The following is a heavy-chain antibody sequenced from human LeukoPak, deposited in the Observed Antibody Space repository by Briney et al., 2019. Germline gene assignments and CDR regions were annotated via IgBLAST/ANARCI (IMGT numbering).Heavy chain of an antibody. J-gene: IGHJ4*02. CDR2: INPTSRDT. CDR3: ARVIPHYYDSSLPDY. D-gene: IGHD3-22*01. Sequence: GASVKVSCKASGYTFSDYYLQRVRQAPGQGLEWMGWINPTSRDTKYAQKFQGRVTMTRDTTTSTATLELRRLRSDDTAVYYCARVIPHYYDSSLPDYWGQGTLVTVSS. V-gene: IGHV1-2*02. CDR1: GYTFSDYY.